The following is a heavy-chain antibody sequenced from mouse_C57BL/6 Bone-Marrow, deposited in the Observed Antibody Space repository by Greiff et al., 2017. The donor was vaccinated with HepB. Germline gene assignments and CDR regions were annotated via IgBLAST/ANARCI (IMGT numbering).Heavy chain of an antibody. CDR2: FHPYNDDT. CDR1: GYTFTTYP. V-gene: IGHV1-47*01. CDR3: ARGRNGLAAPFDV. Sequence: VQLQQSGAELVKPGASVKMSCKASGYTFTTYPIEWMKQNHGKSLEWIGNFHPYNDDTKSNEKFKGKATLTVEKSSSTVYLELSRLTSDDSAVYYCARGRNGLAAPFDVWGTGTTVTVSS. D-gene: IGHD3-1*01. J-gene: IGHJ1*03.